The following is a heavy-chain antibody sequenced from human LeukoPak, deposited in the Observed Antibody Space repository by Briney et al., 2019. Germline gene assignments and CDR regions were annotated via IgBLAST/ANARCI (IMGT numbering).Heavy chain of an antibody. D-gene: IGHD3-22*01. CDR3: ARRSDSSGYYYLFDY. V-gene: IGHV4-39*01. CDR2: IYYSGST. J-gene: IGHJ4*02. Sequence: PSETLSLTCTVSGGSISSYYWGWIRQPPGKGLEWIGSIYYSGSTYYNPSLKSRVTISVDTSKNQFSLKLSSVTAADTAVYYCARRSDSSGYYYLFDYWGQGTLVTVSS. CDR1: GGSISSYY.